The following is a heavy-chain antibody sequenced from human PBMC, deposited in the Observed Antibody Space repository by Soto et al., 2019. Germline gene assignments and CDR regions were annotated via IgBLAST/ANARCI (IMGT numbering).Heavy chain of an antibody. J-gene: IGHJ4*02. D-gene: IGHD5-18*01. CDR3: ARDAEMDTEGYFDY. CDR2: INPSGGST. CDR1: GYTFTSYY. Sequence: ASVKVSCKASGYTFTSYYMHWVRQAPGRGLEWMGIINPSGGSTSYAQKFQGRVTMTRDTPTSTVYMELSSLRPEDTAVYYCARDAEMDTEGYFDYWGQGTLVTVSS. V-gene: IGHV1-46*01.